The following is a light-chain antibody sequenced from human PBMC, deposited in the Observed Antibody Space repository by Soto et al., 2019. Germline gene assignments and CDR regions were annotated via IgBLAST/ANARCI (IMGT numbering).Light chain of an antibody. V-gene: IGLV2-14*03. CDR2: DVS. CDR3: SSYASSSTLV. Sequence: QSVLTQPASVSGSPGQSITISCTGTSSDVGGYNYVSWYQQHPGKAPKLIIYDVSNRPSGVSNRCSGSKSGNTASLTISGLQAEDEADYYCSSYASSSTLVFGGGTKLTVL. CDR1: SSDVGGYNY. J-gene: IGLJ2*01.